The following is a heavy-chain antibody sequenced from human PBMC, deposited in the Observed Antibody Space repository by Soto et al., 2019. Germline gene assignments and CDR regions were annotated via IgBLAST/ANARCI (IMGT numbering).Heavy chain of an antibody. Sequence: GGSLRLSCAASAFTFSSYAMSWVRQAPGKGLEWVSAITGSGGSTYYADSVKGRFTISRDNSRITLYLQMNSLRAEDTAIYYGARKTLSNDYWGQGTLVTVSS. V-gene: IGHV3-23*01. J-gene: IGHJ4*02. CDR2: ITGSGGST. CDR1: AFTFSSYA. CDR3: ARKTLSNDY.